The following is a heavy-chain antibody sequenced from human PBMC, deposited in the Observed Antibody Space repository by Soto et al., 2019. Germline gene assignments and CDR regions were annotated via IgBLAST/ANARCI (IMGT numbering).Heavy chain of an antibody. D-gene: IGHD2-8*01. Sequence: GASVKVSCKASGYSFTAYHIHWVRQAPGQGLEWLGRINPKSGGTSTAQKFQGWVTMTTDTSISTPSMEPTRLTSDDTAIYYCARGDSTDCSNGVCSFFYNHDMDVWGQGTTVTVSS. J-gene: IGHJ6*02. CDR3: ARGDSTDCSNGVCSFFYNHDMDV. CDR2: INPKSGGT. CDR1: GYSFTAYH. V-gene: IGHV1-2*04.